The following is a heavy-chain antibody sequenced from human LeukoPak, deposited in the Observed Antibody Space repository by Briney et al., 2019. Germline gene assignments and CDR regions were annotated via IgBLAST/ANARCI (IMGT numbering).Heavy chain of an antibody. CDR1: GYTLTDYY. D-gene: IGHD1-26*01. V-gene: IGHV1-2*02. CDR2: INPNSGGT. CDR3: ARILNGIGASSKSNGMDV. Sequence: ASVKVSCKASGYTLTDYYMHWVRQAPGQGVEWMGWINPNSGGTNYAQKFQGRVTMTRDTSISTAYMELSRLTSDDTAVYYCARILNGIGASSKSNGMDVWGQGTTVTVSS. J-gene: IGHJ6*02.